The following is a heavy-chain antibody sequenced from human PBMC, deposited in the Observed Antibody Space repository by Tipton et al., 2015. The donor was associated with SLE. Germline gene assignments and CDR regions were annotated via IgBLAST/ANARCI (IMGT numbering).Heavy chain of an antibody. V-gene: IGHV4-39*07. CDR2: IYYSGST. Sequence: TLSLTCTVSGGSISSSSYYWGWIRQPPGKGLEWIGSIYYSGSTYYNPSLKSRVTISVDTSKSQFSLKLSSVTAADTAVYYCARGDRYGDFYPLEYGGQGTLVKVSP. J-gene: IGHJ4*02. D-gene: IGHD4-17*01. CDR3: ARGDRYGDFYPLEY. CDR1: GGSISSSSYY.